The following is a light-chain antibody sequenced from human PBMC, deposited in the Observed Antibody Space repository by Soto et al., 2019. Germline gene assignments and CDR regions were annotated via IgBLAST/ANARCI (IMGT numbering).Light chain of an antibody. J-gene: IGKJ1*01. CDR3: QQYYSYLWT. Sequence: IQMTQSPSTLSASVGDRVTITCRASQNIDAWLAWYQQKPGKAPKVLIYAASTLQSGVPSRFSGSGSGTDFTLTISCLQSEDFATYYCQQYYSYLWTFGQGTKVDIK. V-gene: IGKV1-5*01. CDR1: QNIDAW. CDR2: AAS.